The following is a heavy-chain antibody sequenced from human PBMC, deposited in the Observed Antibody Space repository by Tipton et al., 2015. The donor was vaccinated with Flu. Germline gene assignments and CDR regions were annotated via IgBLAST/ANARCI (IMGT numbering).Heavy chain of an antibody. CDR1: GGSFSGYY. D-gene: IGHD3-10*01. J-gene: IGHJ4*02. V-gene: IGHV4-34*01. CDR3: ARVTYGSGRIGLDY. Sequence: TLSLTCAVYGGSFSGYYWSWIRQPPRKGLEWIGEINHSGSTNYNPSLKSRVTISVDTSKNQFSLKLSSVTAADTAVYYCARVTYGSGRIGLDYWGQGTLVTVSS. CDR2: INHSGST.